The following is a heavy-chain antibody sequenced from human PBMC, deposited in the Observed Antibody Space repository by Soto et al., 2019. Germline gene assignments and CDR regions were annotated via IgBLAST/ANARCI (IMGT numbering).Heavy chain of an antibody. CDR3: ARDRVAQTGTTLFYYYYGMDV. CDR1: GGSFSGYY. J-gene: IGHJ6*02. D-gene: IGHD1-7*01. CDR2: INHSGST. Sequence: SETLSLTCAVYGGSFSGYYWSWIRQPPGKGLEWIGEINHSGSTNYNPSLKSRVTISVDTSKNQFSLKLSSVTAADTAVYYCARDRVAQTGTTLFYYYYGMDVWGQGTTVTVSS. V-gene: IGHV4-34*01.